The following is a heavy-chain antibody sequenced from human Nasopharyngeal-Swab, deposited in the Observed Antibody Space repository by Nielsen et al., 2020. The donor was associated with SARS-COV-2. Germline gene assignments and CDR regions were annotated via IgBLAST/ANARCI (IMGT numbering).Heavy chain of an antibody. D-gene: IGHD6-19*01. Sequence: GESLKISCAASGFTFSSYVLQWVRQAPGKGLEWVAVVSIDGSNYKQYADSVKGRFTISRDESENTLHLQLNSLRPEDSAVYYCAREGGSSGRAGFFDFWGQGTLVTVSS. CDR2: VSIDGSNYK. CDR1: GFTFSSYV. CDR3: AREGGSSGRAGFFDF. V-gene: IGHV3-30-3*01. J-gene: IGHJ4*02.